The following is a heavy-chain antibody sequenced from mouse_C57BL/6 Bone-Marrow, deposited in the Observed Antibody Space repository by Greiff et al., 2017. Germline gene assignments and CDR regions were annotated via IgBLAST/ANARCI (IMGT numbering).Heavy chain of an antibody. CDR3: AIGDNGYDDPYGYFDV. CDR1: GYTFTSYW. D-gene: IGHD2-2*01. CDR2: IHPSDSDT. Sequence: QVHVKQPGAELVKPGASVKVSCTASGYTFTSYWMHWVKQRPGQGLEWIGRIHPSDSDTNYNPKFKGKATLTVDKSSSTAYMQLSRLPSEDSAVYYGAIGDNGYDDPYGYFDVWGTGTTVTVSS. V-gene: IGHV1-74*01. J-gene: IGHJ1*03.